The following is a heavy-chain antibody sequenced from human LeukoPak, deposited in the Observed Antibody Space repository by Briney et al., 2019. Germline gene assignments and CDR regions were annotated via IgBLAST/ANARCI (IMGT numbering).Heavy chain of an antibody. CDR3: ARAYSSSWDDDAFDI. Sequence: GGSLRLSCAASGFTFSSYSMNWVRQAPGKGLEWVSSISSSSSYIYYADSVKGRFTISRDNAKNSLYLQMNSLRAEDTAVYYCARAYSSSWDDDAFDIWGQGTMVTVSS. V-gene: IGHV3-21*01. D-gene: IGHD6-13*01. J-gene: IGHJ3*02. CDR1: GFTFSSYS. CDR2: ISSSSSYI.